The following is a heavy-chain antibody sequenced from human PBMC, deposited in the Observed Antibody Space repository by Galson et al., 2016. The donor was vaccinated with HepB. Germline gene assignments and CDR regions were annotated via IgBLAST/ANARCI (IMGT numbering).Heavy chain of an antibody. CDR3: ARQYNGTFSAGFDP. J-gene: IGHJ5*02. V-gene: IGHV5-51*01. CDR1: GYIFTNYY. CDR2: IYPDESDI. Sequence: QSGAEVKKPGESLRISCKGSGYIFTNYYIGWVRQMPGKGLEWMGIIYPDESDIRYSPSLQGQVTISADKSINTAYLQWSSLKASDTAIYYCARQYNGTFSAGFDPWGKGILITVSS. D-gene: IGHD1-26*01.